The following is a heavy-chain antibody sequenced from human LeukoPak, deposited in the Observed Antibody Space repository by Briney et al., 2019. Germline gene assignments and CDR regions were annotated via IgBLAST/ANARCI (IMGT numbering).Heavy chain of an antibody. CDR3: ASGVTGYFQH. CDR1: GGTFSSYA. CDR2: IIPIFGTA. J-gene: IGHJ1*01. D-gene: IGHD5-18*01. V-gene: IGHV1-69*05. Sequence: SVKVSCKASGGTFSSYAISWVRQAPGQGLEWMGGIIPIFGTASYAQKFQGRVTMTRDTSTSTVYMELSSLRSEDTAVYYCASGVTGYFQHWGQGTLVTVSS.